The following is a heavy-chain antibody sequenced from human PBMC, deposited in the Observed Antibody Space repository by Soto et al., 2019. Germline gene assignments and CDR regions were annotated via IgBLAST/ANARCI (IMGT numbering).Heavy chain of an antibody. CDR1: GGSISSSSYY. D-gene: IGHD6-19*01. CDR2: IYYSGST. CDR3: AEQWLFRYYFDY. J-gene: IGHJ4*02. V-gene: IGHV4-39*01. Sequence: PSETLSLTCTVSGGSISSSSYYWGWIRQPPGKGLEWIGSIYYSGSTYYNPSLKSRVTISVDTSKNQFSLKLSSVTAADTAVYYCAEQWLFRYYFDYWGQGTLVTVSS.